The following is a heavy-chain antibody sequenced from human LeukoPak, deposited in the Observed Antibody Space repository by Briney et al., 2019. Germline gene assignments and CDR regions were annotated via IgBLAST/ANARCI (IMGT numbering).Heavy chain of an antibody. CDR1: GHTFTRYC. J-gene: IGHJ4*02. CDR2: INPGSGNT. D-gene: IGHD1-14*01. Sequence: ASVKVSCKASGHTFTRYCIHWVRQAPGQGLEWMGVINPGSGNTNYAQKFQDRVTMTRDTSTGTVYMELSSLRSEDTAVYFCARVTGGANFDHWGQGTLVTVSS. V-gene: IGHV1-46*01. CDR3: ARVTGGANFDH.